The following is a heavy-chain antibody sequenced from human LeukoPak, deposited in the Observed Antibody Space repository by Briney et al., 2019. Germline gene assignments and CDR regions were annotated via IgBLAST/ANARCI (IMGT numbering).Heavy chain of an antibody. V-gene: IGHV4-61*01. CDR1: GGSVSRGSYY. CDR2: IYYSGST. CDR3: ARDPRSSGYCSGGSCSDWFDP. J-gene: IGHJ5*02. Sequence: SETLSLTCTVSGGSVSRGSYYWSWIRQPPGKGLEWIGYIYYSGSTNYNPSLKSRVTISVDTSKNQFSLKLSSVTAADTAVYYCARDPRSSGYCSGGSCSDWFDPWGQGTLVIVSS. D-gene: IGHD2-15*01.